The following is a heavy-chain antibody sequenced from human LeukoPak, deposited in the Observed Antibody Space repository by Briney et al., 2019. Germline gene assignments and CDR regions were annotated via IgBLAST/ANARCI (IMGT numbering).Heavy chain of an antibody. Sequence: TSETLSLTCTVSGYSISSGYYWGWSRPPPGKGLEGIGISYHGGTTYYNPSLKSRVSISVDTSKNQFSRKLSSVTAADTAVYYCASTPYYYDSSGYYGYWGQGTLVTVSS. V-gene: IGHV4-38-2*02. CDR1: GYSISSGYY. D-gene: IGHD3-22*01. CDR2: SYHGGTT. J-gene: IGHJ4*02. CDR3: ASTPYYYDSSGYYGY.